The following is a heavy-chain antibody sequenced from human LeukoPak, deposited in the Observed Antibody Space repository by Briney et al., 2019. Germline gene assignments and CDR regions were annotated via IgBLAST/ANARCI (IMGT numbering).Heavy chain of an antibody. D-gene: IGHD3-3*01. J-gene: IGHJ3*02. V-gene: IGHV3-30-3*01. CDR3: ARGATIFGVVSYAFDI. Sequence: GRSLRLSCAASGFTFSSYAMHWVRQAPGKGLEWVAVISYDGSNKYYADSVKGRFTISRDNSKNTLYLQMNSLRAEDTAVYYCARGATIFGVVSYAFDIWGQGTMVTVSS. CDR2: ISYDGSNK. CDR1: GFTFSSYA.